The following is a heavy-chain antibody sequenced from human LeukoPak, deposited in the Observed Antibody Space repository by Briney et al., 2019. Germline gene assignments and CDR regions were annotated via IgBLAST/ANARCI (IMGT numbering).Heavy chain of an antibody. CDR3: ARDGSLWFGELLYRDYFDY. V-gene: IGHV1-18*04. CDR1: GYTFTGYY. CDR2: INPNSGNT. J-gene: IGHJ4*02. Sequence: GASVKVSCKASGYTFTGYYMHWVRQAPGQGLEWMGWINPNSGNTNYAQKLQGRVTMTTDTSTSTAYMELRSLRSDDTAVYYCARDGSLWFGELLYRDYFDYWGQGTLVTVSS. D-gene: IGHD3-10*01.